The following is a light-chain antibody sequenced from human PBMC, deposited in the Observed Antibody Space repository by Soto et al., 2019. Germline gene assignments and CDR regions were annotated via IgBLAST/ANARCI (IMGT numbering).Light chain of an antibody. V-gene: IGLV2-14*03. CDR1: SSDVGGYNY. CDR2: DVS. Sequence: QSVLTRPASVSGSPGQSITISCTGTSSDVGGYNYNSWYQHHPGKAPKLIIYDVSNRPSGVSIRFSGSKSDNTASLTISGLQPEDEADYHCSSYTTSNTRQIVFGTGTKSPS. CDR3: SSYTTSNTRQIV. J-gene: IGLJ1*01.